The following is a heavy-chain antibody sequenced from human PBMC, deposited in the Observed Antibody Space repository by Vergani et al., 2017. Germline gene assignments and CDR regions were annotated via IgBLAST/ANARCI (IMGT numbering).Heavy chain of an antibody. CDR1: GFTFSSYG. CDR2: ISYDGNNK. V-gene: IGHV3-30*18. Sequence: QVQLVESGGGVVQPGRSLRLSCAASGFTFSSYGMNWVRQAPGKGLEWVAVISYDGNNKYYADSVKGRVTISRDNSKNTLYLQMNSLRPEDTALYYCAKGGYQLVYPPLHWFAPWGHGTLVTVSS. CDR3: AKGGYQLVYPPLHWFAP. D-gene: IGHD2-2*02. J-gene: IGHJ5*02.